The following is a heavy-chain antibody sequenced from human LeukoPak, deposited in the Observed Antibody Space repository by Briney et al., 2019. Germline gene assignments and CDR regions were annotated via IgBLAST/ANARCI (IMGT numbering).Heavy chain of an antibody. CDR1: GYTFTSYG. D-gene: IGHD3-3*01. J-gene: IGHJ4*02. CDR3: ARALRSLEWLEAFDY. V-gene: IGHV1-18*01. Sequence: ASVKVSCKASGYTFTSYGISWVRQAPGQGLEWMGWISAYNGNTNYAQKLQGRVTMTTDTSTSTAYMELRSLRSDDTAVYYCARALRSLEWLEAFDYWGQGTLVTVSS. CDR2: ISAYNGNT.